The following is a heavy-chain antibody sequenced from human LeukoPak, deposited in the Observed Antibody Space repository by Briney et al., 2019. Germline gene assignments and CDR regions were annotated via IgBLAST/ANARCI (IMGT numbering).Heavy chain of an antibody. Sequence: APVTVSCKTSGYTFADYDINWVRQAPGRGLEWMGWLTPSSDNTGYAQKFQGRVTFTSNTSISTAYMELTSLRSEDTAVYYCARAYSSTWYFFDYWGQGTLVTVSS. CDR3: ARAYSSTWYFFDY. V-gene: IGHV1-8*03. CDR2: LTPSSDNT. CDR1: GYTFADYD. D-gene: IGHD6-13*01. J-gene: IGHJ4*02.